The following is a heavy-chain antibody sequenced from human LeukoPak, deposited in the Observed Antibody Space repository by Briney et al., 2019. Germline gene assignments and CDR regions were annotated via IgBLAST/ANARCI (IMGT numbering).Heavy chain of an antibody. CDR1: GFTFSDYY. V-gene: IGHV3-11*01. J-gene: IGHJ3*02. CDR3: ARVPVEMTSIVAFDI. Sequence: GGSLRLSCAASGFTFSDYYMSWIRQAPGKGLEWVSYISSSGSTIYYADSVKGRFTISRDNAKNSLYLQMNSLRAEDTALYYCARVPVEMTSIVAFDIWGQETMVTVSS. CDR2: ISSSGSTI. D-gene: IGHD5-24*01.